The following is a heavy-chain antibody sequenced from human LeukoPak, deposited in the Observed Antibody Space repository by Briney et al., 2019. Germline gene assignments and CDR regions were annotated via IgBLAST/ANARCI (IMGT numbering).Heavy chain of an antibody. D-gene: IGHD1-26*01. CDR3: ARGTRATHFDY. V-gene: IGHV4-34*01. J-gene: IGHJ4*02. CDR2: INHSGST. Sequence: PETLSLTCAVYGGSFSGYYWSWIRQPPGKGLEWIGEINHSGSTNYNPSLKSRVTISVDTSKNQFSLKLSSVTAADTAVYYCARGTRATHFDYWGQGTLVTVSS. CDR1: GGSFSGYY.